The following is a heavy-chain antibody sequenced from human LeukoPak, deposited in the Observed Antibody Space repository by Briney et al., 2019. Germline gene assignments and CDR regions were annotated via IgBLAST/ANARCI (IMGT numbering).Heavy chain of an antibody. CDR3: ARGGAPEY. CDR1: GGSSTNYC. CDR2: IHTGGAT. V-gene: IGHV4-4*07. Sequence: KPSETLSLTCTTSGGSSTNYCWSWIRQPAGKGLEWIGRIHTGGATTYNPSLESRVTMSVDTSKNLVSLKMSSLTAADTAIYYCARGGAPEYWGQGTLVTVYS. J-gene: IGHJ4*02.